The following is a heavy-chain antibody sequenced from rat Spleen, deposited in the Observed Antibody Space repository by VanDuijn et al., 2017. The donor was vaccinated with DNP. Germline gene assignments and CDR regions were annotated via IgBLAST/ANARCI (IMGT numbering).Heavy chain of an antibody. V-gene: IGHV5-58*01. CDR3: VKHLDA. CDR2: INTDGGST. D-gene: IGHD2-5*01. Sequence: EVQLVESGGDLVQPGRSLKLSCVASGFPFNNYWMTWIRQVPGKGLEWVASINTDGGSTYYPDSVKGRFTISRDNAENTVYLEMNSLRSEDTATYHCVKHLDAWGQGTSVTVSS. J-gene: IGHJ4*01. CDR1: GFPFNNYW.